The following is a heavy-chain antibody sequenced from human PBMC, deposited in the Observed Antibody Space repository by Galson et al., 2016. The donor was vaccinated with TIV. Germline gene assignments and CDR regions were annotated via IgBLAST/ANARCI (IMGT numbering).Heavy chain of an antibody. D-gene: IGHD2/OR15-2a*01. J-gene: IGHJ4*02. CDR2: FDPEVSKT. Sequence: SVKVSCKVSGDSLSELVMHWVRQGPGKGLEWMGGFDPEVSKTVYAQKFQGRLTMTADTSRNTAYRELGSLTFEDTAVYYCATVAWFPGLSLDNWGQGALVTVSS. CDR3: ATVAWFPGLSLDN. CDR1: GDSLSELV. V-gene: IGHV1-24*01.